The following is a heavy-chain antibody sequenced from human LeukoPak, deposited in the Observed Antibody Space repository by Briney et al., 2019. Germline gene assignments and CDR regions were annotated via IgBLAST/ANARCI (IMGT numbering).Heavy chain of an antibody. CDR2: IRYDGSNK. Sequence: GGSLRLCCAASGFTFSSYGMHWVRPAPGKGLEWVAFIRYDGSNKYYADSVKGRFTISRDNSKNTLYLQMNSLRAEDTAVYYCAKAVVTPSDNWFDPWGQGTLVTVSS. J-gene: IGHJ5*02. D-gene: IGHD4-23*01. V-gene: IGHV3-30*02. CDR3: AKAVVTPSDNWFDP. CDR1: GFTFSSYG.